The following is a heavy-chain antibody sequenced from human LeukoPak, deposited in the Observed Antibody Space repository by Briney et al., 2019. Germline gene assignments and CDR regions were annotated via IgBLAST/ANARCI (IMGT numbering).Heavy chain of an antibody. Sequence: GGSLRLSCAASGFTFTAYGMQWVRQAPGKGLEWVAFVRYNGNDKYYADSVKGRFTISRDNSKNTVDLQMDSLRAEDTAVYYCAKAGSGWYAPYWGQGTLVTVS. V-gene: IGHV3-30*02. J-gene: IGHJ4*02. CDR3: AKAGSGWYAPY. D-gene: IGHD6-19*01. CDR2: VRYNGNDK. CDR1: GFTFTAYG.